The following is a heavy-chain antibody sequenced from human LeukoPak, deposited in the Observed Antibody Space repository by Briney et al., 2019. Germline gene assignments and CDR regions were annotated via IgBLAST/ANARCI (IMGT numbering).Heavy chain of an antibody. D-gene: IGHD6-19*01. CDR1: GFTYSSYA. Sequence: PGGSLRLXCAASGFTYSSYAMSWVRRAPGKGLEWVSAISGSGGSTYYADSVKGRFTISRDNSKNTLYLQMNSLRAEDTAVYYCASLIAVAGRQDYWGQGTLVTVSS. CDR3: ASLIAVAGRQDY. V-gene: IGHV3-23*01. CDR2: ISGSGGST. J-gene: IGHJ4*02.